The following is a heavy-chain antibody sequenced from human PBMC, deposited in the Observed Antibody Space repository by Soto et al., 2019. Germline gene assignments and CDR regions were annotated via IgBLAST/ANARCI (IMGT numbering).Heavy chain of an antibody. V-gene: IGHV4-39*01. J-gene: IGHJ4*02. D-gene: IGHD2-2*01. CDR3: ARLVVVSPVANV. CDR2: VIYDGTT. CDR1: GGAINTNNYY. Sequence: QLQLQESGPGPVKPSGTLSLTCTVSGGAINTNNYYWGWVRQPPGKGLEWIGSVIYDGTTYYSPSLKSRVIISLATSRTQFSLKLNSVTAADTAVYYCARLVVVSPVANVWGQGTLVTVSS.